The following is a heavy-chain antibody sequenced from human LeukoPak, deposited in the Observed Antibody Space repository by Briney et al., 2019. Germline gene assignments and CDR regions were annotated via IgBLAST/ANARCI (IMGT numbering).Heavy chain of an antibody. D-gene: IGHD3-22*01. CDR2: INPNSGGT. CDR3: RASDSSGYYSSPYYFDY. CDR1: GYTFTGYY. J-gene: IGHJ4*02. Sequence: ASVKVSCKASGYTFTGYYMHWVRQAPGQGLEWMGWINPNSGGTNYAQKFQGRVTMTRDTSISTAYMELSRLRSDDTAVYYCRASDSSGYYSSPYYFDYWGQGTLVTVSS. V-gene: IGHV1-2*02.